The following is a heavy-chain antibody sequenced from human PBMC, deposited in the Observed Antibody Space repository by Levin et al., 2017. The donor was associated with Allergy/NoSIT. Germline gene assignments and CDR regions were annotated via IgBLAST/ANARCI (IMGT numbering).Heavy chain of an antibody. V-gene: IGHV3-48*01. CDR3: VRDPDALDY. CDR1: GFTFSSYS. Sequence: SCAASGFTFSSYSMNWVRQAPGKGLEWVSYITSSSSRTHYADSVKGRFTISRDNAKNSLYLQMNSLRGEDTAVYYCVRDPDALDYWGQGTLVTVSS. J-gene: IGHJ4*02. CDR2: ITSSSSRT.